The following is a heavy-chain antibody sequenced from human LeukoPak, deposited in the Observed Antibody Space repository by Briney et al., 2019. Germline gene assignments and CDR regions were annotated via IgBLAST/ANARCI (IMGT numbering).Heavy chain of an antibody. J-gene: IGHJ4*02. CDR3: ARDAPHRSSSWYY. CDR2: INAGNGNT. V-gene: IGHV1-3*01. Sequence: GASVKVSCKASGYTFTSYAMHWVRQAPGQRLEWMGWINAGNGNTKYSQKFRGRVTITRDTSASTAYMELSSLRSEDTAVYYCARDAPHRSSSWYYWGQGTLVTVSS. CDR1: GYTFTSYA. D-gene: IGHD6-13*01.